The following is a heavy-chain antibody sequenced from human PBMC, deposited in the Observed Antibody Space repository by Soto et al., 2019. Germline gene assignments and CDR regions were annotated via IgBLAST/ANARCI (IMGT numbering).Heavy chain of an antibody. CDR3: ARVRLQHYYGSGSYSLYDWFDP. V-gene: IGHV4-4*07. J-gene: IGHJ5*02. D-gene: IGHD3-10*01. CDR2: IYTSGST. Sequence: SETLSLTCTVSGGSISSYYWSWIRQPAGKGLEWIGRIYTSGSTNYNPSLKSRVTMSVDTSKNQFSLKLSSVTAADTAVYYCARVRLQHYYGSGSYSLYDWFDPWGQGTLVTVSS. CDR1: GGSISSYY.